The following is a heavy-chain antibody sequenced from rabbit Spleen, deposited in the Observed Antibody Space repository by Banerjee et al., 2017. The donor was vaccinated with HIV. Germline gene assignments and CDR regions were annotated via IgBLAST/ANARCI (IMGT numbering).Heavy chain of an antibody. CDR1: GFSFSSSYY. Sequence: QSLEESGGGLVQPEGSLTLTCTASGFSFSSSYYMCWVRQTPGKGLEWIGCIYVGSIGDTYYATWPKGRFSISKTSSTTVDLKMTSLTAADTATYFCVRDVDRDSWPEYFVLWGPGTLVTVS. J-gene: IGHJ4*01. CDR2: IYVGSIGDT. D-gene: IGHD2-1*01. V-gene: IGHV1S40*01. CDR3: VRDVDRDSWPEYFVL.